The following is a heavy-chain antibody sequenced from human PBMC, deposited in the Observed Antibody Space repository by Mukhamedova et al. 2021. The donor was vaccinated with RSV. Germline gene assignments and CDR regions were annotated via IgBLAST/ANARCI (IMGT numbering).Heavy chain of an antibody. D-gene: IGHD3-10*01. V-gene: IGHV1-3*01. CDR2: GNT. Sequence: GNTKYSQTFQGRVTISRDASASTAYMELSSLRSEDTATYYCATNPVGSTVLDFWGQRTLVTVSS. J-gene: IGHJ4*02. CDR3: ATNPVGSTVLDF.